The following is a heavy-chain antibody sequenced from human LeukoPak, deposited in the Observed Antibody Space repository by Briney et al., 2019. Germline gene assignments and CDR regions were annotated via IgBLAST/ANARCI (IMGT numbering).Heavy chain of an antibody. CDR1: GGSISSGDYY. Sequence: SETLSLTCTVSGGSISSGDYYWSWIRQPPGKGLEWIGYIYYSGSTYYNPSLKSRVTISVDTSKNQYSLKLSSVTAADTAVYFSARDNDGSPDYWGQGTLVTVSS. V-gene: IGHV4-30-4*01. CDR3: ARDNDGSPDY. CDR2: IYYSGST. D-gene: IGHD1-1*01. J-gene: IGHJ4*02.